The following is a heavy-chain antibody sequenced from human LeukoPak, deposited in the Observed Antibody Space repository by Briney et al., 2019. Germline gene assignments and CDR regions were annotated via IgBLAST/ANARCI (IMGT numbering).Heavy chain of an antibody. D-gene: IGHD1-14*01. J-gene: IGHJ1*01. CDR3: ARDGLGTPEYFPH. CDR1: GGSISSYY. CDR2: IYYSGST. V-gene: IGHV4-59*01. Sequence: SETLSLTCTVSGGSISSYYWSWIRQPPGKGLEWIGYIYYSGSTNYNPSLKSRVTISVDTSKNQFSLKLSSVTAADTAVYYCARDGLGTPEYFPHWGQGTLVTVSS.